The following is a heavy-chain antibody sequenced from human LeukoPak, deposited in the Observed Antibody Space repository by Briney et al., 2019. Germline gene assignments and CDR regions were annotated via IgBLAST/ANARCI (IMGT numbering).Heavy chain of an antibody. CDR1: GNSVSSNSAA. D-gene: IGHD2-15*01. CDR2: TYYRSKWYN. CDR3: ARAGIVATITQYYFDF. Sequence: SRTLSLTCAISGNSVSSNSAAWNWIRQSPSRGLEWLGRTYYRSKWYNDYAVSVRGRITINPDTSKNQFSLQLNSVTPEDTAVYYCARAGIVATITQYYFDFWGQGSLVTVSS. J-gene: IGHJ4*02. V-gene: IGHV6-1*01.